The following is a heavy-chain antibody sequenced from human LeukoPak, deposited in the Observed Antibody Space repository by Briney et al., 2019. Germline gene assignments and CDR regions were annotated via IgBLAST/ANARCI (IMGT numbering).Heavy chain of an antibody. Sequence: SETLSLTCTVSGGSISSGGYYWSWIRQHPGKGLEWIGYIYYSGSTYYNPSLKSRVTILVDTSKNQFSLKLSSVTAADTAVYYCARDRVRVRGVTDYYYGMDVWGQGTTVTVSS. J-gene: IGHJ6*02. CDR2: IYYSGST. V-gene: IGHV4-31*03. CDR1: GGSISSGGYY. CDR3: ARDRVRVRGVTDYYYGMDV. D-gene: IGHD3-10*01.